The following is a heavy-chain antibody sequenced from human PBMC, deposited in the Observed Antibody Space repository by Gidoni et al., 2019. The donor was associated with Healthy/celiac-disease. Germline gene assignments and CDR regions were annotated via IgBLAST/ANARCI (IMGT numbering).Heavy chain of an antibody. CDR3: ARDTIAVAGFPGDYYYYGMDV. Sequence: EVQLVESGGGLVKPGGSLRLSCAASGFTFSSYSMNWVRQAPGKGLEWVSSISSSSSYIYYADSVKGRFTISRDNAKNSLYLQMNSLRAEDTAVYYCARDTIAVAGFPGDYYYYGMDVWGQGTTVTVSS. CDR2: ISSSSSYI. J-gene: IGHJ6*02. CDR1: GFTFSSYS. D-gene: IGHD6-19*01. V-gene: IGHV3-21*01.